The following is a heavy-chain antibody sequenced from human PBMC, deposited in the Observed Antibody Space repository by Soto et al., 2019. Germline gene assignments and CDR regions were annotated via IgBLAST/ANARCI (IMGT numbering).Heavy chain of an antibody. J-gene: IGHJ5*02. Sequence: SETLSLTCTVSGDSINSVDHYWSWIRQPPGKGLEWMGYIYHSGSTHYNPSLNSRLTIPIDTSTNRFSLNLTSVTAADTAVYFCARLRWETVNNWFDPWGQGALVTVSS. CDR2: IYHSGST. V-gene: IGHV4-30-4*01. CDR1: GDSINSVDHY. CDR3: ARLRWETVNNWFDP. D-gene: IGHD1-26*01.